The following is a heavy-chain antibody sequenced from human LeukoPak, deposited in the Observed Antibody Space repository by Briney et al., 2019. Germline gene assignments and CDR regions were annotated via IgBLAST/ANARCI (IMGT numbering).Heavy chain of an antibody. V-gene: IGHV4-34*01. CDR3: ARHGDGYGNPFDY. CDR1: GGSFSGYY. J-gene: IGHJ4*02. CDR2: INHSGST. Sequence: SETLSLTCAVYGGSFSGYYWSWIRQPPGKGLEWIGEINHSGSTNYNPSLKSRVTISVDTSKNQFSLKLSSVTAADTAVYYCARHGDGYGNPFDYWGQGTLVTVSS. D-gene: IGHD4-4*01.